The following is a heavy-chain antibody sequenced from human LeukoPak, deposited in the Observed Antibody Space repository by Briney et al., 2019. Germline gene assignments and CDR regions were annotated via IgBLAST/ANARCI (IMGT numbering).Heavy chain of an antibody. D-gene: IGHD4-17*01. V-gene: IGHV3-20*04. CDR1: GFTFDDYG. Sequence: PGGSLRLSCAASGFTFDDYGMSWVRQAPGKGLEWVSGINWNGGSTGYADSVKGRFTISRDNATNSLYLQMNSLRAEDTALYYCASQGYGDYTRGINDAFDIWGQGTMVTVSS. CDR3: ASQGYGDYTRGINDAFDI. CDR2: INWNGGST. J-gene: IGHJ3*02.